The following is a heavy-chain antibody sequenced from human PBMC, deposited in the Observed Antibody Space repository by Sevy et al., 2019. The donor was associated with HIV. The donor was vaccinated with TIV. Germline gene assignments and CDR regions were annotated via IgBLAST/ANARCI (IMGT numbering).Heavy chain of an antibody. CDR1: GFTFSDYY. J-gene: IGHJ6*02. Sequence: GGSLRLSCAASGFTFSDYYMSWIRQAPGKGLEWVSYISSSSSYTNYADSVKGRFTISRDNAKNSLYLQMNSLRAEDPAWYYCARAYYDFWSGYYPRSPYYYYGMDVWGQGTTVTVSS. D-gene: IGHD3-3*01. CDR2: ISSSSSYT. V-gene: IGHV3-11*06. CDR3: ARAYYDFWSGYYPRSPYYYYGMDV.